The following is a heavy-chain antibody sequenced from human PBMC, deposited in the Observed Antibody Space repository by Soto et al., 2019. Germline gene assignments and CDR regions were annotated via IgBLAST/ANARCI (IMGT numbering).Heavy chain of an antibody. CDR2: IWYDGSNK. D-gene: IGHD3-10*01. CDR3: ARDSGKVLWFGELPRPYYYYGMDV. J-gene: IGHJ6*02. Sequence: QVQLVESGGGVVQPGRSLRLSCAASGFTFSSYGMHWVRQAPGKGLEWVAVIWYDGSNKYYADSVKGRFTISRDNSKNTLYLQMNSLRAEDTAVYYCARDSGKVLWFGELPRPYYYYGMDVWGQGTTVTVSS. CDR1: GFTFSSYG. V-gene: IGHV3-33*01.